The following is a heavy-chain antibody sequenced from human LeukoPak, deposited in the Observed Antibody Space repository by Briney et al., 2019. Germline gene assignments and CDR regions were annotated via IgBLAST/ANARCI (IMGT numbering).Heavy chain of an antibody. CDR3: ARLAVDYYDSSGYYFDY. D-gene: IGHD3-22*01. V-gene: IGHV4-39*01. J-gene: IGHJ4*02. Sequence: PSETLSLTCTVSGGSIKSIIYYWGWIRQPPGKGLEWIGTIHYSGSTYYNPSLKSRVTISVDTSKNKFSLKLSSVTAADTAVYYCARLAVDYYDSSGYYFDYWGQGTLVTVSS. CDR2: IHYSGST. CDR1: GGSIKSIIYY.